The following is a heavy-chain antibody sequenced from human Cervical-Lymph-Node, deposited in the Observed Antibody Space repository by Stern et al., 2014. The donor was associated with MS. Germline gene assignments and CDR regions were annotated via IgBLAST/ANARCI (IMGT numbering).Heavy chain of an antibody. CDR2: INPNSGGT. D-gene: IGHD5-18*01. Sequence: VQLVQSGAEVKKPGASVKVSCKASGYTFTGYYMHWVRQAPGQGLEWMGWINPNSGGTNYAQKFQGRVTMTRDTSISTAYMELSRLRSDDTAVYYCARDIQLWLAYDWFDPWGQGTLVTVSS. V-gene: IGHV1-2*02. CDR1: GYTFTGYY. J-gene: IGHJ5*02. CDR3: ARDIQLWLAYDWFDP.